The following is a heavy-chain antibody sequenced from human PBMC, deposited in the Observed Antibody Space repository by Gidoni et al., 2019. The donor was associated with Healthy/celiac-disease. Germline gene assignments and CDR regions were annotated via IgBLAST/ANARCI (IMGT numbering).Heavy chain of an antibody. Sequence: QVQLQQWGAGLLKPSETLSLPCAVYGGSFSGYYWSWIRQPPGKGLEWIGEINHSGSTNYNQSLKSRVTISVDTSKNQFSLKLSSVTAADTAVYYCARDKRPLLRFYYYDSSGYSYFDYWGQGTLVTVSS. J-gene: IGHJ4*02. D-gene: IGHD3-22*01. CDR1: GGSFSGYY. V-gene: IGHV4-34*01. CDR2: INHSGST. CDR3: ARDKRPLLRFYYYDSSGYSYFDY.